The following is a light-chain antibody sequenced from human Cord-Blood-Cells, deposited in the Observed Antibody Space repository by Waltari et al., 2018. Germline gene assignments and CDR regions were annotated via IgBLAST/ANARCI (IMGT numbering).Light chain of an antibody. Sequence: DIVMTQSPDSLAVSLGERATLSCRASQSVSSSYLAWYQQKPGQAPRLLIYGASSRATGIPDRFSGSGSGTDFTLTISRLEPEDFAVYYCQQYGSSPFTFGPGTKVDIE. J-gene: IGKJ3*01. CDR1: QSVSSSY. CDR3: QQYGSSPFT. CDR2: GAS. V-gene: IGKV3-20*01.